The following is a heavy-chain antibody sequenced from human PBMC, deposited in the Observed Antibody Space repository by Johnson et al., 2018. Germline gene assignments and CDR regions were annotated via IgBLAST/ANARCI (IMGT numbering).Heavy chain of an antibody. CDR2: ISSSSSYI. V-gene: IGHV3-21*01. D-gene: IGHD2-15*01. J-gene: IGHJ6*03. Sequence: VQLVESGGGLVKPGGSLRLSCAASEFTFSTYDMNWVRQAPGKGLEWVSSISSSSSYIYYADSVKGRFTISRDNAKNSLYLHMNNLRAEDTAVYYGAREFVDTRHYYYYMDVWGKGTTVTVSS. CDR1: EFTFSTYD. CDR3: AREFVDTRHYYYYMDV.